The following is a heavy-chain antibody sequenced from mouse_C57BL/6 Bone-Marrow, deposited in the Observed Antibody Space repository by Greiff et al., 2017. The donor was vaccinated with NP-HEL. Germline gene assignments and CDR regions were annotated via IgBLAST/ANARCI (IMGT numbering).Heavy chain of an antibody. CDR3: ARSAYYRGPMDY. V-gene: IGHV1-55*01. J-gene: IGHJ4*01. CDR2: IYPGSGST. Sequence: VQLQQSGAELVKPGASVKMSCKASGYTFTSYWITWVKQRPGQGLEWIGDIYPGSGSTNYNEKFKSKATLTVDTSSSTAYMQLSSLTSEDSAVYYCARSAYYRGPMDYWGQGTSVTVSS. D-gene: IGHD2-10*01. CDR1: GYTFTSYW.